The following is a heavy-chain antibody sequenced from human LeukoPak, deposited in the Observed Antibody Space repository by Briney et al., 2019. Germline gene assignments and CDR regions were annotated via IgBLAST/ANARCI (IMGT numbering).Heavy chain of an antibody. CDR3: ARVNGDPLYYYYGMDV. CDR1: GDSISSYY. V-gene: IGHV4-59*12. J-gene: IGHJ6*02. CDR2: FYYSGST. Sequence: PSETLSLTCTVSGDSISSYYWSWIRQPPGKGLEWIGYFYYSGSTNYNPSLKSRVTISEDTSKNQFSLKLSSVTAADTAVYYCARVNGDPLYYYYGMDVWGQGTTVTVSS. D-gene: IGHD4-17*01.